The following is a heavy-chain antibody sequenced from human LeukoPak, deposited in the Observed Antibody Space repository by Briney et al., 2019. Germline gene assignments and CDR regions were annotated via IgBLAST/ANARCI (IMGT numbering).Heavy chain of an antibody. CDR1: GFTFSSYA. CDR3: AKVLGDYILDFGAFDI. V-gene: IGHV3-23*01. CDR2: ISGSGGST. D-gene: IGHD4-11*01. J-gene: IGHJ3*02. Sequence: PGGSLRLSCAASGFTFSSYAMSWVRHAPGKGLEWVSAISGSGGSTYYADSVKGRFTISRDNSKTTLYLQMNSLRAEDTAVYYCAKVLGDYILDFGAFDIWGQGTMVTVSS.